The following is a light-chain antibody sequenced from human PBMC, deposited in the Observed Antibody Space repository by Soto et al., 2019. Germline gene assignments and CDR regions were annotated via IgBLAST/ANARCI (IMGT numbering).Light chain of an antibody. CDR3: QHYYRYPIT. J-gene: IGKJ5*01. V-gene: IGKV1-16*01. CDR2: TAS. Sequence: DIQMTQSPSSLSASVGDRVTITCRASQDISNYLAWFQQKPGKAPKSLIFTASNLQSGVPSRFSGSGSGTEFTLTIDNLRPEDFATYYCQHYYRYPITFGQGTRLEIK. CDR1: QDISNY.